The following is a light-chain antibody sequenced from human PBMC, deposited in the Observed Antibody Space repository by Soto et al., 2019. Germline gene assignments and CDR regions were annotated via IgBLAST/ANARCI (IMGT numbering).Light chain of an antibody. CDR1: HSLLHSNGYDY. Sequence: VMTPSPLVLRFTRGFPSSISWRSVHSLLHSNGYDYFDWYLQMPGQSPQLLIYLGSNRASGVPDRFSGSGSGTDFTLKSSSVEAEDGGVYYSMQPRQWSRVARGTKADIK. J-gene: IGKJ1*01. CDR2: LGS. V-gene: IGKV2-28*01. CDR3: MQPRQWSR.